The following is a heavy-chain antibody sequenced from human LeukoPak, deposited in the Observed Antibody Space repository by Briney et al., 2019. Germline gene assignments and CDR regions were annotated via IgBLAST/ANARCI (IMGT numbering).Heavy chain of an antibody. D-gene: IGHD3-22*01. CDR1: GFTFSNYW. V-gene: IGHV3-30*18. J-gene: IGHJ4*02. CDR2: ISHDGSNK. Sequence: PGGSLRLSCAASGFTFSNYWMSWVRQAPGKGLEWVAAISHDGSNKYYADSVKGRFTISRDNSKNTLYLQMNSLRAEDTAVYNCAKDGYDGSGAYIDYWGQGTLVTVSS. CDR3: AKDGYDGSGAYIDY.